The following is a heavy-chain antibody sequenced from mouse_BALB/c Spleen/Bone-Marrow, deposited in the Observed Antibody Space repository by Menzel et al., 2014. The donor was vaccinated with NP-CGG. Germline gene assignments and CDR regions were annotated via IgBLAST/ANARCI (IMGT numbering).Heavy chain of an antibody. CDR1: GYKSTDYN. CDR2: IYPYNGGT. V-gene: IGHV1S29*02. D-gene: IGHD1-1*01. CDR3: ARREAVVADFDY. Sequence: EAQLQQSGPELVKPGASVKISCKASGYKSTDYNMHWVKQSHGKSLEWIGYIYPYNGGTGYNQKFKSKATLTVDNSSSTAYMELRSLTSEDSSVYYCARREAVVADFDYWGQGSTLTVSS. J-gene: IGHJ2*01.